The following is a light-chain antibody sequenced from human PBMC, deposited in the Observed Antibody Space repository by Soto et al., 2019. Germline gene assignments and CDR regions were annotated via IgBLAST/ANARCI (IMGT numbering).Light chain of an antibody. CDR1: QSVTSSY. J-gene: IGKJ1*01. Sequence: EIVLTQSPGTLSLSPGERATLSCRASQSVTSSYLAWYQQKAGQAPRLLIYGASNRATGIPDRFSGSGSGTDFTLTISRLEPEDFAMYYCQQYGSSPRTFGQGTKVEIK. V-gene: IGKV3-20*01. CDR3: QQYGSSPRT. CDR2: GAS.